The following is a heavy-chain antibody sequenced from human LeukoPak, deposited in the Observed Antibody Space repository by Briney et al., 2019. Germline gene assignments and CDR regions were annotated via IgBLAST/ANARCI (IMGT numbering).Heavy chain of an antibody. CDR2: IIPTFGTA. Sequence: GSSVKVSCKASGGTFSSYAISWVRQAPGQGLEWMGGIIPTFGTANYAQKFQGRVTITADESTSTAYMELSSLRSEDTAVYYCARAYQNYGSGSYPLYFDYWGQGTLVTVSS. J-gene: IGHJ4*02. CDR1: GGTFSSYA. V-gene: IGHV1-69*01. CDR3: ARAYQNYGSGSYPLYFDY. D-gene: IGHD3-10*01.